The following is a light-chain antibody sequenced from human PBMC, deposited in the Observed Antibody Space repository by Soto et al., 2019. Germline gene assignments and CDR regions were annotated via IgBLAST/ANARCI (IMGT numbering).Light chain of an antibody. J-gene: IGLJ3*02. CDR1: TSNLGSNF. CDR3: ASWDDSLSGVV. CDR2: RNR. Sequence: QPVLTQPPSASGTPGQTVTISCSGSTSNLGSNFIYWYQQLPGAAPKLLISRNRQRPSGVPDRFSGSKSGTSGSLVISGLRSEDEADYHCASWDDSLSGVVFGGGTQLTVL. V-gene: IGLV1-47*01.